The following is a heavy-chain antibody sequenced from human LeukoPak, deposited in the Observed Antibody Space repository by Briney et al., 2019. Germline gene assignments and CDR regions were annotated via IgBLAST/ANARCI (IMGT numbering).Heavy chain of an antibody. Sequence: SETLSLTCTVSGGSISSYYWSWIRQPPGKGLEWIGYISYSGSTNYNPSLKSRVTISVDTSKNQFSLKLSSVTAADTAVYYCARLGPAAGTSFDYWGQGTLVTVSS. D-gene: IGHD6-13*01. V-gene: IGHV4-59*08. CDR1: GGSISSYY. J-gene: IGHJ4*02. CDR3: ARLGPAAGTSFDY. CDR2: ISYSGST.